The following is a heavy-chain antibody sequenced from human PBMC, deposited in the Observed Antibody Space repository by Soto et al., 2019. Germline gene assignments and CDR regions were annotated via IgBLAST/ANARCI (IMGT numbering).Heavy chain of an antibody. CDR2: ISSDSRTI. CDR1: GVSLSDYA. Sequence: VGFLRLSCVASGVSLSDYAVNWVRQAPGKGLEWVSFISSDSRTIYYADSVEGRFTVSRDNARNSVSLQMDSLRDEDAAVYYCARIKLVEWFFINVDVYDMDVWGQGTPVTVSS. V-gene: IGHV3-48*02. D-gene: IGHD3-3*01. J-gene: IGHJ6*02. CDR3: ARIKLVEWFFINVDVYDMDV.